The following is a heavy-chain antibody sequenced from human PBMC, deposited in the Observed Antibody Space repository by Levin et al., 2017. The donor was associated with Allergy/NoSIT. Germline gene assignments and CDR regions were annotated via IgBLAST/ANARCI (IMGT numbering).Heavy chain of an antibody. J-gene: IGHJ4*02. CDR1: GYTFTGYY. Sequence: ASVKVSCKASGYTFTGYYMHWVRQAPGQGLEWMGRINPNSGGTNYAQKFQGRVTMTRDTSISTAYMELSRLRSDDTAVYYCARVARDNWKKPFDYWGQGTLVTVSS. D-gene: IGHD1-20*01. V-gene: IGHV1-2*06. CDR2: INPNSGGT. CDR3: ARVARDNWKKPFDY.